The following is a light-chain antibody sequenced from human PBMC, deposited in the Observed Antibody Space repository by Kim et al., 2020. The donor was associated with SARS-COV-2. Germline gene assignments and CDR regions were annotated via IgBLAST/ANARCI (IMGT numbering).Light chain of an antibody. V-gene: IGLV2-14*03. Sequence: QSALTQPASVSGSPGQSITISCTGTSSDIGVYNFVSWFQQYPGKAPTVLIYDVSERPSGVSNRFSGSKSGNTASLTISGLQADDEADYYCYSYTLTYTFVFGTGTKVTVL. J-gene: IGLJ1*01. CDR1: SSDIGVYNF. CDR2: DVS. CDR3: YSYTLTYTFV.